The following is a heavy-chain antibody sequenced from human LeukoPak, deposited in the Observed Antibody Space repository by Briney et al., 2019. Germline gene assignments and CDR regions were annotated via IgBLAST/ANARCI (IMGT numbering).Heavy chain of an antibody. V-gene: IGHV5-51*01. CDR1: GYSFTSYW. Sequence: GESLKISCKGSGYSFTSYWIGWVRQMPGKGLEWMGIIYPGDSDTRYSPSFQGQVTISADRSISTAYLQWSSLKASDTAMYYCARHLPNYDILTGYSDYWGQGTLVTVSS. CDR2: IYPGDSDT. D-gene: IGHD3-9*01. CDR3: ARHLPNYDILTGYSDY. J-gene: IGHJ4*02.